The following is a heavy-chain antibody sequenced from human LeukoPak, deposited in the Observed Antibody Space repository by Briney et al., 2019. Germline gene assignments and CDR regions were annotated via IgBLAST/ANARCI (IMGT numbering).Heavy chain of an antibody. CDR2: ISAYNGNT. CDR1: GYTFTSYG. D-gene: IGHD3-3*01. J-gene: IGHJ6*02. Sequence: ASVKVSCKASGYTFTSYGISWVRQAPGQGLEWMGWISAYNGNTNYAQKLQGRVTMTTDTSTSTAYMELRGLRSDDTAVYYCARVITSDYDFFYYYGMDVWGQGTTVTVSS. V-gene: IGHV1-18*01. CDR3: ARVITSDYDFFYYYGMDV.